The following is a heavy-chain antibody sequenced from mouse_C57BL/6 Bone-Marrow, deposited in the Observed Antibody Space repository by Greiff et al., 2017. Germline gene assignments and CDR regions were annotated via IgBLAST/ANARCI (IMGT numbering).Heavy chain of an antibody. J-gene: IGHJ3*01. Sequence: DVKLVESGGDLVKPGGSLKLSCAASGFTFSSYGMSWVRQTPDKRLEWVATISSGGSYTYYPDSVKGRFTISRDNDKNTLYLQMSSLKSEDTAMYYCAREDDYDEGAWFAYWGQGTLVTVSA. D-gene: IGHD2-4*01. CDR1: GFTFSSYG. V-gene: IGHV5-6*02. CDR2: ISSGGSYT. CDR3: AREDDYDEGAWFAY.